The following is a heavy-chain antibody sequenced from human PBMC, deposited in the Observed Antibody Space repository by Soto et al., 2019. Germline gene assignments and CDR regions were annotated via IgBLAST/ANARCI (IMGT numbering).Heavy chain of an antibody. CDR3: ARVRGYCSGGSCYSGYYYYGMDV. V-gene: IGHV4-31*03. Sequence: PSETLSLTCTVSGGSISSGGYYWSWIRQHPGKGLEWIGYIYYSGSTYYNPSLKSRVTISVDTSKNQFSLKLSSVTAADTAVYYCARVRGYCSGGSCYSGYYYYGMDVWGQGTTVTAP. CDR2: IYYSGST. J-gene: IGHJ6*02. D-gene: IGHD2-15*01. CDR1: GGSISSGGYY.